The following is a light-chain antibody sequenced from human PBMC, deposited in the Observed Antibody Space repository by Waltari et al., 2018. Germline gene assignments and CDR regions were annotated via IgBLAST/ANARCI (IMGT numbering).Light chain of an antibody. CDR2: EVT. V-gene: IGLV2-23*02. CDR3: CSYAGRATFAWV. J-gene: IGLJ3*02. Sequence: QSALTQPASVSGSPGQSITISCTGTSSDFESHKLLTWFQQRPGKAPKLQIFEVTQRPSGISDRCSGSRSGPTASLTISGLQAEDEADYYCCSYAGRATFAWVFGGGTKLTVL. CDR1: SSDFESHKL.